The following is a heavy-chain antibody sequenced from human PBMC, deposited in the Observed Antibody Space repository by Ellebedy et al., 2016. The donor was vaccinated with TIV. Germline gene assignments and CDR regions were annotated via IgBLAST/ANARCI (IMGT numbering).Heavy chain of an antibody. CDR1: GFTLSSYS. CDR3: AKSFTANWFDP. J-gene: IGHJ5*02. V-gene: IGHV3-48*01. Sequence: PGGSLRLSCAASGFTLSSYSMNWVRQAPGRGLEWVSYISSSSNTIYYADSVKGRFTISRDNAKNSRYLQMTSLRAEDTAVYYCAKSFTANWFDPWGQGTLVTVSS. CDR2: ISSSSNTI.